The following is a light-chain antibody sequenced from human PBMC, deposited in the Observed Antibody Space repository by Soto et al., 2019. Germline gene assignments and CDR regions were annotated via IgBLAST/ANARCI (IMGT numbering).Light chain of an antibody. Sequence: DIQLTQSPASVSAAVGDRINISCRASQPIKTWLAWYQQKPGQGPKLLIYTASTLETGVPSRFSVSGSGTDFTLTISSLQPEDAAISSCQHAASFPFSFGPGAKV. CDR3: QHAASFPFS. V-gene: IGKV1-12*02. CDR2: TAS. CDR1: QPIKTW. J-gene: IGKJ3*01.